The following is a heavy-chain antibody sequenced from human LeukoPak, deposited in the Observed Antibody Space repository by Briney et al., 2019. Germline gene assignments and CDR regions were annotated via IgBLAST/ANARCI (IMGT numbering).Heavy chain of an antibody. CDR2: INTSGETI. CDR1: GFTFSTYE. Sequence: PGGSLRLSCAASGFTFSTYEMNWVRQAPGKGLEWVSHINTSGETIYYADSVKGRFTISRDNAKNSLYLQMNSLRAEDTAVYYCAKRPYYDSSGFNYYFDYWGRGTLVTVSS. V-gene: IGHV3-48*03. J-gene: IGHJ4*02. CDR3: AKRPYYDSSGFNYYFDY. D-gene: IGHD3-22*01.